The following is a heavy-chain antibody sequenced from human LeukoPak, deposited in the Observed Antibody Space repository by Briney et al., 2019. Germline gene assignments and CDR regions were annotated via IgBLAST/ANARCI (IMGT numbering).Heavy chain of an antibody. CDR1: YGSISSSSYY. CDR2: MYYSGST. CDR3: ARLGVVGATTASENFDY. V-gene: IGHV4-39*01. Sequence: SETLPLTCSVSYGSISSSSYYCAWIRQPPGKGLEWIGSMYYSGSTYYNPSLKSRVTISVDTSKNQFSLKVNSVTAADTAVYYCARLGVVGATTASENFDYWGQGTLVTVSS. D-gene: IGHD1-26*01. J-gene: IGHJ4*02.